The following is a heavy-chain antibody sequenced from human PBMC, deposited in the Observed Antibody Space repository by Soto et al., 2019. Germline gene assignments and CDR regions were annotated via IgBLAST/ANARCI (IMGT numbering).Heavy chain of an antibody. CDR1: GSTFSNYG. V-gene: IGHV3-33*01. CDR3: ARDGGSHGPSYFDS. D-gene: IGHD3-16*01. CDR2: IWYDGSNK. J-gene: IGHJ4*02. Sequence: VLLVESGGGVVQPGTSLRLSCVASGSTFSNYGMHWVRQAPGKGPQWVAVIWYDGSNKSYGESVKGRFTISRDNSKNTLYLDINSLRAEDTAVYYCARDGGSHGPSYFDSWGQGSLVIVSS.